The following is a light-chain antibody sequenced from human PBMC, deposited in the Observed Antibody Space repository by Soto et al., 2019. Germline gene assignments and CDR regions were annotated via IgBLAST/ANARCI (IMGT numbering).Light chain of an antibody. V-gene: IGKV3-20*01. CDR1: QSVSSTY. CDR2: GAS. Sequence: EIVLTQSPGTLSLSPGERATLSCRASQSVSSTYLAWFQQKPGQAPRLLIYGASSRATGIPDRFSGSGSGTDFNLTISRLEPEDFAVYYCQQYGISPPWTFGQGTKVEIK. J-gene: IGKJ1*01. CDR3: QQYGISPPWT.